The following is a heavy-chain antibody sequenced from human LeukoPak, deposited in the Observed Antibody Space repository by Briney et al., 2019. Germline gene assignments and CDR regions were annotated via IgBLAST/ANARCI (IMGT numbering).Heavy chain of an antibody. V-gene: IGHV3-7*01. D-gene: IGHD7-27*01. J-gene: IGHJ4*02. Sequence: GGSLRLSCAASGSTFSNYWMTWVRQAPGKGLEWLAIIKEDGSQKYYATSVEGRITISRDNAKNSLWIQMDSLRAEDTAVYYCARDSPGELDYWGQGTLVTVSS. CDR3: ARDSPGELDY. CDR1: GSTFSNYW. CDR2: IKEDGSQK.